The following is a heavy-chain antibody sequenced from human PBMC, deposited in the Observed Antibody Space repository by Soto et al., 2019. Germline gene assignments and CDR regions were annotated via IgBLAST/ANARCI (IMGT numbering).Heavy chain of an antibody. V-gene: IGHV2-70*01. Sequence: TLSLTCAVSGDSISSGGFSWSWIRQPPGKALEWLALIDWGDDKYYSTSLKTRLTISKDTSKNQVVLTMTNMDPVDTATYYCARPTDYYDSSGYYHYGAFDIWGQGTMVTVSS. CDR1: GDSISSGGFS. CDR3: ARPTDYYDSSGYYHYGAFDI. D-gene: IGHD3-22*01. J-gene: IGHJ3*02. CDR2: IDWGDDK.